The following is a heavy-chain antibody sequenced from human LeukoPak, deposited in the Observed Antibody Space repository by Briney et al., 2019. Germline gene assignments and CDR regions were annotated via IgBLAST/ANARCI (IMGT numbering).Heavy chain of an antibody. D-gene: IGHD6-13*01. CDR1: GFTFSNAW. Sequence: PGGSLRLSCAASGFTFSNAWMSWIRQAPGKGLEWVSSISSSSSYIYYADSVKGRFTISRDNAKNSLYLQMNSLRAEDTAVYYCARDLRYSSSWYLSPFDYWGQGTLVTVSS. CDR3: ARDLRYSSSWYLSPFDY. CDR2: ISSSSSYI. V-gene: IGHV3-21*01. J-gene: IGHJ4*02.